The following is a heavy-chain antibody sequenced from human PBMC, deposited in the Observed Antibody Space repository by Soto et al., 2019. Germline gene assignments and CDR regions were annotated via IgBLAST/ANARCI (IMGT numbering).Heavy chain of an antibody. J-gene: IGHJ4*02. Sequence: QVQLVESGGGVVQPGRSLRLSCAASGFTFSSYGMHWVRQAPGKGLEWVAVISYDGSNKYYADSVKGRFTISRDNSKNTLYLQMNSLRAEDTAVYYCAKGPDYGDYDSDWDFDYWGQGTLVTVSS. CDR3: AKGPDYGDYDSDWDFDY. D-gene: IGHD4-17*01. V-gene: IGHV3-30*18. CDR1: GFTFSSYG. CDR2: ISYDGSNK.